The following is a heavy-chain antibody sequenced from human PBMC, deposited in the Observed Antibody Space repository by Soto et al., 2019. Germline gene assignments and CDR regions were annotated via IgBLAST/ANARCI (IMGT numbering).Heavy chain of an antibody. J-gene: IGHJ1*01. CDR1: GFTFASHA. CDR3: ASWVIALGGTGYFRH. D-gene: IGHD6-19*01. V-gene: IGHV3-23*01. Sequence: PWGSLRLSCAASGFTFASHAMSWVRQAPGKGLEWVSGISANGGRANYADSVKGRFSLSRDNSKNTMFLQMDSLTAEDTAIYYCASWVIALGGTGYFRHWGQGTLVTVSS. CDR2: ISANGGRA.